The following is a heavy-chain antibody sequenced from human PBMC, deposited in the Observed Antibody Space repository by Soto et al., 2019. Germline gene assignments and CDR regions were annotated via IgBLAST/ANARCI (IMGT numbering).Heavy chain of an antibody. CDR1: GFTVSSNY. CDR2: IYSGGST. J-gene: IGHJ5*02. Sequence: GGSLRLSCAASGFTVSSNYMSWVRQAPGKGLEWVSVIYSGGSTYYADSVKGRFTISRDNSKNTLYLQMNSLRAEDTAVYYCARGMRPIARGEFWFDPWGQGTLVTVSS. CDR3: ARGMRPIARGEFWFDP. D-gene: IGHD3-16*01. V-gene: IGHV3-66*01.